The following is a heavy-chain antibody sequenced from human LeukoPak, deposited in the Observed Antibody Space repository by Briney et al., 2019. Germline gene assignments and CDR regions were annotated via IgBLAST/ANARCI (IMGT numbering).Heavy chain of an antibody. Sequence: SQTLSLTCTVSCGSISSGGYYWSWIRQHPGKGLEWIGYIYYSGSTYYNPSLKSRVIISVDTSKNQFSLKLSSGTAADTAVYYCARGRAAIGYWGQGTLVTVSS. V-gene: IGHV4-31*03. J-gene: IGHJ4*02. CDR2: IYYSGST. CDR1: CGSISSGGYY. D-gene: IGHD2-15*01. CDR3: ARGRAAIGY.